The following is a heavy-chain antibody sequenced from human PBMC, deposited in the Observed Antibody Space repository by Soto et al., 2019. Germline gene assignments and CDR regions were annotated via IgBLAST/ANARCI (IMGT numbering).Heavy chain of an antibody. V-gene: IGHV4-59*01. Sequence: QVQLQESGPGLVKPSETLSLTCTVSGDSISRYYWSWIRLCPGKELEWIGYSYYSGETNYNPSVKSRVTISVDRTKNQFSLKLSSVTAADTAVCYCARDQGGEFLKGSGMDVWGQGTTVTVSS. CDR3: ARDQGGEFLKGSGMDV. D-gene: IGHD3-10*01. CDR1: GDSISRYY. CDR2: SYYSGET. J-gene: IGHJ6*02.